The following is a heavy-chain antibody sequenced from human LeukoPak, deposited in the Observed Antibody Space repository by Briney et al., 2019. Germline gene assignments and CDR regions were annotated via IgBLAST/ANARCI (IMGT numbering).Heavy chain of an antibody. Sequence: GASVKVSCKASGYTFTGYHIHWVRRAPGQGLEWMGWINPNSGGTNYAQKFQVRVTMTRDTSISTAYMDLSRLRSDDTAVYYCASLTTMTMFDYWGQGTLVTVSS. V-gene: IGHV1-2*02. CDR1: GYTFTGYH. D-gene: IGHD4-17*01. J-gene: IGHJ4*02. CDR3: ASLTTMTMFDY. CDR2: INPNSGGT.